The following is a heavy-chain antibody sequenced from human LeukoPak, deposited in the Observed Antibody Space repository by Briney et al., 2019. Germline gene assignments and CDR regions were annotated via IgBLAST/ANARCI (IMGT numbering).Heavy chain of an antibody. D-gene: IGHD3-3*01. CDR1: DGSFSGYY. Sequence: SETLSLTCAVYDGSFSGYYWSWIRQPPGKGLEWIGEINHSGSTNCNPSLKSRVTISLDTSKSQFSLKVRYVTAADTAVYYCARGLNDSWTGENYWGQGTLVTVSS. CDR3: ARGLNDSWTGENY. J-gene: IGHJ4*02. V-gene: IGHV4-34*01. CDR2: INHSGST.